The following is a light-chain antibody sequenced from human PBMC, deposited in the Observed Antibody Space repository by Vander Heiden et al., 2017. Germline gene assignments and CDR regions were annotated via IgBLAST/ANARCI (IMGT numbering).Light chain of an antibody. CDR3: AAWDDSRIGFV. V-gene: IGLV1-44*01. J-gene: IGLJ2*01. Sequence: SVLTQPPSAPGTRGQRVTISCSGSSSDIGGNNVCCYQQLPGGAAKLLIYSNSQRPSGGPARFSGSKTGTSASLAISGLQSEDEADYYCAAWDDSRIGFVFGGGTKLTVL. CDR2: SNS. CDR1: SSDIGGNN.